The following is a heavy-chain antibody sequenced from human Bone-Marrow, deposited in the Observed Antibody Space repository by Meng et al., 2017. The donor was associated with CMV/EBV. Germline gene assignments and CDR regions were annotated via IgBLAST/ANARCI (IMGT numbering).Heavy chain of an antibody. CDR2: IYSGGST. CDR1: GFTVSSNY. J-gene: IGHJ3*02. CDR3: ARDQHLMYSSSWHDAFDI. Sequence: GESLKISCAASGFTVSSNYMSWVRQAPGKGLEWVSVIYSGGSTYYADSVKGRFTISRDNSKNTLYLQMNSLRAEDTAVYYCARDQHLMYSSSWHDAFDIWGQGPMVPVSS. D-gene: IGHD6-13*01. V-gene: IGHV3-53*01.